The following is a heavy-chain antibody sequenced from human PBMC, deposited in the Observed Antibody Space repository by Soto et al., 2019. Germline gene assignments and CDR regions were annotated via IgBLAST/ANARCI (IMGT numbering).Heavy chain of an antibody. Sequence: QVQLVESGGGVVQPGRSLRLSCAASGFIFSNYGMHWVRQAPGKGLEWVAVISYDGSNKYYADSVKGRFTISRDNSKNRVYLQMSSRRAEDTAEDYCGKEVVAKLEATSCMDVWGQGTTVTVSS. CDR1: GFIFSNYG. J-gene: IGHJ6*02. CDR2: ISYDGSNK. V-gene: IGHV3-30*18. CDR3: GKEVVAKLEATSCMDV. D-gene: IGHD2-15*01.